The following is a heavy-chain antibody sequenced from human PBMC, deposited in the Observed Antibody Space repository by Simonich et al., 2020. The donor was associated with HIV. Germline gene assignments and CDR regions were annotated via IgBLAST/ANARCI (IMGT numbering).Heavy chain of an antibody. CDR2: MNPNSGNT. CDR3: ARDYYYYDSSGYFLFDY. CDR1: GYTFTNYD. Sequence: QVQLVQSGAEVTKPGASVKVSCKASGYTFTNYDINWVRQATGQGLEWMGWMNPNSGNTGYAQKFQGRVTITRNTSISTAYMELSSLRSEDTAVYYCARDYYYYDSSGYFLFDYWGQGTLVTVSS. V-gene: IGHV1-8*03. J-gene: IGHJ4*02. D-gene: IGHD3-22*01.